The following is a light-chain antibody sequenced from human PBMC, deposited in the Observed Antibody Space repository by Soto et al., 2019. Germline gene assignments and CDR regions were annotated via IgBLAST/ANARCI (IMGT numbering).Light chain of an antibody. J-gene: IGKJ3*01. CDR2: DAS. CDR1: QSVSRY. CDR3: QQRSNWPPLFT. Sequence: EIVLTQSPATLSLSPGERATLSCRASQSVSRYLAWYQQKPGQAPRLLIYDASNSATGIPARFSGSGSGTDFTLTISSLAPEDFAVYYCQQRSNWPPLFTFGPGTKVDIK. V-gene: IGKV3-11*01.